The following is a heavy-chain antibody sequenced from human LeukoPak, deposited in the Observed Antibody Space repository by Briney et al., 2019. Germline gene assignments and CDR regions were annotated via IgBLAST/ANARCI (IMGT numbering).Heavy chain of an antibody. Sequence: PGGSLRLSCAVSGFTFKRYWMSWVRQAPGKGLEWVANIKQDGSEKYYVDSVKGRFTISRDNAKNSLYLQMNSLRAEDTAVYYCARYIAAAASPWGQGTLVTVSS. D-gene: IGHD6-13*01. V-gene: IGHV3-7*01. CDR1: GFTFKRYW. CDR3: ARYIAAAASP. J-gene: IGHJ5*02. CDR2: IKQDGSEK.